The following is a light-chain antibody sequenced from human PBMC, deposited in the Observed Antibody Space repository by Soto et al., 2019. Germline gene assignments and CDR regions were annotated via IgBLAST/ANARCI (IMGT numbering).Light chain of an antibody. V-gene: IGLV3-21*04. CDR1: NIGSKS. CDR2: YDS. Sequence: YELTQPPSVSVAPGKTARITCGGNNIGSKSVHWYQQRPGQAPVLVIYYDSDRPSGIPERFSGSNSGNTATLTISRVEAGDEADYYCQVWDTSSDHWVFGGGTKLTVL. J-gene: IGLJ3*02. CDR3: QVWDTSSDHWV.